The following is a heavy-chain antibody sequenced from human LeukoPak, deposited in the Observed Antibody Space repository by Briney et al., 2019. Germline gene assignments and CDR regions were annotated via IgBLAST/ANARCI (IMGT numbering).Heavy chain of an antibody. D-gene: IGHD2-15*01. CDR3: AKVPYCTGGSCLYYFDY. Sequence: GASMKVSCKASRYTFTGYYMHWVRQAPGQGLEWMGRIHPNSGGTNYAQKFQGRVTMTRDTSISTAYMELSSLRSDDTALYYCAKVPYCTGGSCLYYFDYWGQGTLVTVSS. CDR2: IHPNSGGT. CDR1: RYTFTGYY. J-gene: IGHJ4*02. V-gene: IGHV1-2*06.